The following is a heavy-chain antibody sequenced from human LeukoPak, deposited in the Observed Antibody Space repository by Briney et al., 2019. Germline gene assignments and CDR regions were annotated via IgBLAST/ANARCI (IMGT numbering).Heavy chain of an antibody. CDR1: GGSVSGYY. D-gene: IGHD4-23*01. J-gene: IGHJ3*02. CDR2: IYYSGTT. Sequence: SETLSLTCTVSGGSVSGYYWSWIRQPPGKGLEWIAHIYYSGTTYYNPSLKSRVTISLDRSKNQFSLKVSSVTAADTAVYFCARGYGDNSGAFDIWGQGTLVTVSS. V-gene: IGHV4-59*02. CDR3: ARGYGDNSGAFDI.